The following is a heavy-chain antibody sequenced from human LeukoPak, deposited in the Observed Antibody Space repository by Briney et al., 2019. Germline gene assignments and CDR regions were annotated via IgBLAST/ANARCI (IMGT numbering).Heavy chain of an antibody. V-gene: IGHV3-23*01. CDR3: AKVDRQYQLICGLGY. CDR1: GFTFSSYA. D-gene: IGHD2-2*01. J-gene: IGHJ4*02. Sequence: GGSLRLSCAASGFTFSSYAMSWVRQAPGKGLEWVSAISGRGGSTYYADSVKGRFTIYKDNSRNTLYLQMNSLRADDTAVYYCAKVDRQYQLICGLGYWGQGTLVTVSS. CDR2: ISGRGGST.